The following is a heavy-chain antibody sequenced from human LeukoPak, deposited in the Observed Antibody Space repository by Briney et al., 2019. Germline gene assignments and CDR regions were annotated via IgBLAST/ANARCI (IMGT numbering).Heavy chain of an antibody. V-gene: IGHV1-24*01. CDR2: FDPEDGET. CDR1: GYTLTELS. CDR3: TFTRYSSSWYMKGDY. D-gene: IGHD6-13*01. Sequence: ASVKVSCKVSGYTLTELSMHWVRQAPGKGLEWMGGFDPEDGETIYAQKFQGRVTMTEDTSTDTAYMELSSLRSEDTAVYYCTFTRYSSSWYMKGDYWGQGTLVTVSS. J-gene: IGHJ4*02.